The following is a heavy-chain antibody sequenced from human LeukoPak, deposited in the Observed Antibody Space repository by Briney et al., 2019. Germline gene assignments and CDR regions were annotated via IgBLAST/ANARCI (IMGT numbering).Heavy chain of an antibody. CDR3: ARGRQVTGTSFDY. J-gene: IGHJ4*02. V-gene: IGHV3-74*01. D-gene: IGHD1-7*01. Sequence: GGSLRLSCAASGFTFSSYAMSWVRQAPGKGLEWVSRINSDGSSTSATSYADSVKGRFTISRDNAKNTLYLQMNSLRAADTAVYYCARGRQVTGTSFDYWGQGTLVTVSS. CDR1: GFTFSSYA. CDR2: INSDGSST.